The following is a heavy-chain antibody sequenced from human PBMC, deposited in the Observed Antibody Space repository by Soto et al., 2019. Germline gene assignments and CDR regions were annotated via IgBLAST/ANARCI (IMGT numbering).Heavy chain of an antibody. CDR2: ISSSSGYT. CDR1: GFTFSDYY. D-gene: IGHD2-2*02. Sequence: GGSLRLSCAASGFTFSDYYMSWIRQAPGKGLEWVSYISSSSGYTNYADSVKGRFTISRDNAKNSLYLQMNSLRAEDAAVYYCARADCSSTSCYTTLPYYYGMDVWGQGTTVTVSS. CDR3: ARADCSSTSCYTTLPYYYGMDV. V-gene: IGHV3-11*06. J-gene: IGHJ6*02.